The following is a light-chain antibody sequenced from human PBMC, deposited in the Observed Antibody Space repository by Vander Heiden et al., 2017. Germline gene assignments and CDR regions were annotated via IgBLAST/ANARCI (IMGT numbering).Light chain of an antibody. V-gene: IGLV2-23*02. J-gene: IGLJ1*01. Sequence: QSARTQPASVSGSPGQSITIPCTGTSNDVGNYNLVSWYQQHPGKAPKLIIYDVSERPSGVSDRFSGSKSGNTVSLTISGLQAEDEADYYCCSYAGPDTYVFGTVTKVTVL. CDR1: SNDVGNYNL. CDR3: CSYAGPDTYV. CDR2: DVS.